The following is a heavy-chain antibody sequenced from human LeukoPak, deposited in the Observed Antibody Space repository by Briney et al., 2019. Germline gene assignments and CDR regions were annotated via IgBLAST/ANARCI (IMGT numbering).Heavy chain of an antibody. V-gene: IGHV3-49*04. J-gene: IGHJ4*02. CDR2: IRSKAYGGTI. CDR1: GFSFSNYA. D-gene: IGHD3-10*01. Sequence: PGGSLRLSCLASGFSFSNYAMSWVRQAPGKGLEWVGFIRSKAYGGTIEYAASVKGRFTISRDDSKSIAYLQMNNLKAEDTAVYYCTRDVGAIWFGDSPGYWGQGTLVTVSS. CDR3: TRDVGAIWFGDSPGY.